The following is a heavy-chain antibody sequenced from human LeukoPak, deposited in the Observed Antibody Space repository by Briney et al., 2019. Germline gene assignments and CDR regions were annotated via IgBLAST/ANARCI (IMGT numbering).Heavy chain of an antibody. J-gene: IGHJ4*02. Sequence: SETLSLTCTVSGGSISSYYWNWIRQPPGKGLEWIGYIYNSGSTKYNPSLKGRVPISVDTSKHKFSLKLSSVTAADTAVYYCARDRGCTNGVCYRDFDYWGQGTLVTVSS. CDR2: IYNSGST. V-gene: IGHV4-59*01. D-gene: IGHD2-8*01. CDR3: ARDRGCTNGVCYRDFDY. CDR1: GGSISSYY.